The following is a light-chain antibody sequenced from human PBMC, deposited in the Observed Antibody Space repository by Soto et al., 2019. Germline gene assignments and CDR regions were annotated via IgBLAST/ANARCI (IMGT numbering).Light chain of an antibody. CDR3: QQSYSTPWT. Sequence: DIQMTQSPSSLSASVGDRVTITCRASQSISSYLNWYQQKPGKAPKLLIYAASSLQSGGPSRFSGSGSGTDFTLTISSLHPEDFATYDGQQSYSTPWTFGQGTKVEIK. CDR2: AAS. V-gene: IGKV1-39*01. CDR1: QSISSY. J-gene: IGKJ1*01.